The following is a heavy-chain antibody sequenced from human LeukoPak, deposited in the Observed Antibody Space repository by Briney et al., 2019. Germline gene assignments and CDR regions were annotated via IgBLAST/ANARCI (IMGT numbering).Heavy chain of an antibody. CDR3: ARGRPHLPTHFDY. CDR2: INHSGST. Sequence: SETLSLTCAVYGGPFSGYYWSWIRQPPGKGLEWIGEINHSGSTNYNPSLKSRVTISVDTSKNQFSLKLSSVTAADTAVYYCARGRPHLPTHFDYWGQGTLVTVSS. D-gene: IGHD5/OR15-5a*01. CDR1: GGPFSGYY. V-gene: IGHV4-34*01. J-gene: IGHJ4*02.